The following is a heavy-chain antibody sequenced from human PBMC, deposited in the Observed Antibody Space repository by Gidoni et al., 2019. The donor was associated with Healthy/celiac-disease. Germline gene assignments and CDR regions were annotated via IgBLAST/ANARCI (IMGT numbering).Heavy chain of an antibody. CDR2: IKQDGSEK. CDR3: ARYIVVVVAATGWFDP. Sequence: EVQLVESGGGLVQPGGSLRLSCAASGFPFSSSWMSWVRQAPGKGLEWVANIKQDGSEKYYVDSVKGRFTISRDNAKNSLYLQMNSLRAEDTAVYYCARYIVVVVAATGWFDPWGQGTLVTVSS. CDR1: GFPFSSSW. D-gene: IGHD2-15*01. J-gene: IGHJ5*02. V-gene: IGHV3-7*03.